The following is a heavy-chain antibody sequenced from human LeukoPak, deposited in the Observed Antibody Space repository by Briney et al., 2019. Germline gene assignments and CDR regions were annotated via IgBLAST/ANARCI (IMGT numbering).Heavy chain of an antibody. V-gene: IGHV3-21*01. CDR2: ISTSSSYI. Sequence: GGSLRLSCAASGFTFSSYSMNWVRQAPGKGLEWVSSISTSSSYIYYADSVKGRFTISRDNAKNSLYLQMDSLRAEDTAVYYCAGDGYNYGEYYFDYWGQGTLVTVSS. J-gene: IGHJ4*02. CDR1: GFTFSSYS. CDR3: AGDGYNYGEYYFDY. D-gene: IGHD5-24*01.